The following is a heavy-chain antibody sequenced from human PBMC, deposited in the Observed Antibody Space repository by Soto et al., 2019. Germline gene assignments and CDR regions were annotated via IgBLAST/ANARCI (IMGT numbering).Heavy chain of an antibody. V-gene: IGHV4-34*01. D-gene: IGHD3-22*01. CDR3: ARIGGYSDSSGFGLDY. J-gene: IGHJ4*02. CDR1: GGSFSGYY. Sequence: SETLSLTCAVYGGSFSGYYWSWIRQPPGKGLEWIGEINHSGSTNYNPSLQSRVTISVDTSKNQFSLKLSSVTAADTAVYYCARIGGYSDSSGFGLDYWGQGNLVTVSS. CDR2: INHSGST.